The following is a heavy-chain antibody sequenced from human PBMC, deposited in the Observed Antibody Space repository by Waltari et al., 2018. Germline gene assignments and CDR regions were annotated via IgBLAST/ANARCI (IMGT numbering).Heavy chain of an antibody. CDR1: GGSFSGYY. Sequence: QVQLQQWGAGLLKPSETLSLTCAVYGGSFSGYYWSWIRQPPGKGLEWIGEINHSGSTNYNPSLKSRVTISVDTSKNQFSLKLSSGTAADTAVYYCARKVSVVVPAKGAFDIWGQGTMVTVSS. CDR3: ARKVSVVVPAKGAFDI. D-gene: IGHD2-2*01. CDR2: INHSGST. V-gene: IGHV4-34*01. J-gene: IGHJ3*02.